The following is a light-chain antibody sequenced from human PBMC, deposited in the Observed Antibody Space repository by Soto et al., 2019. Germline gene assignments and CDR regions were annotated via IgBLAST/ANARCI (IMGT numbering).Light chain of an antibody. CDR3: STYTGSNPSYV. Sequence: SALPQPASVSGSPGQSITISCTGTGRDVGTYNYVSWYQHHPGKAPKLIIYDVSSRPSGVSHRFSGSKSGNTASLAISGLLSEDEADYSCSTYTGSNPSYVFGTGTKVTVL. CDR1: GRDVGTYNY. CDR2: DVS. V-gene: IGLV2-14*03. J-gene: IGLJ1*01.